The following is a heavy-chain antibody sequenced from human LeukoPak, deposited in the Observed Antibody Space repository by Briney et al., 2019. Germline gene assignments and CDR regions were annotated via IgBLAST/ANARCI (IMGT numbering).Heavy chain of an antibody. Sequence: PGGSLRLSCVASGFSLSNYGLHWVRQAPGKGLEWVAFIQYDGSKTYYADSVKGRFTITRDNSKNTLYLQMNSLRIEDTAVYYCAKPYSSSLRDPFDYWGQGALVTVSS. D-gene: IGHD6-6*01. CDR1: GFSLSNYG. J-gene: IGHJ4*02. CDR2: IQYDGSKT. V-gene: IGHV3-30*02. CDR3: AKPYSSSLRDPFDY.